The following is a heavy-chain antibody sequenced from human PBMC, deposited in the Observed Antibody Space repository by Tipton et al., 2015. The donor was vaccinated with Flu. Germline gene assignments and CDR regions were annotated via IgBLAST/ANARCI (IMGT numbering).Heavy chain of an antibody. J-gene: IGHJ4*02. D-gene: IGHD3-10*01. Sequence: TLSLTCVVSGYSISTGYYWGWIRQPPGKGLEWIGSVSHSGITYYVPSLKSRVTISLDTFQNQFSLKLISVAAADTAVYYCSRSTYYYGSGSSDYWGPGTLVAVSS. V-gene: IGHV4-38-2*01. CDR3: SRSTYYYGSGSSDY. CDR1: GYSISTGYY. CDR2: VSHSGIT.